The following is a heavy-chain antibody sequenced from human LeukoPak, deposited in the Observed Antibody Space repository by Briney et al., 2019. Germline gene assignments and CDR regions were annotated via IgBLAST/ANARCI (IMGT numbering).Heavy chain of an antibody. J-gene: IGHJ4*02. V-gene: IGHV4-31*03. D-gene: IGHD3-16*01. CDR1: GDSISSGGYY. Sequence: SETLFLTCTVSGDSISSGGYYWSWIRQHPGDGLEWIGYIYYSGSTYYNPSLKSRVTISIDTSKNQFSLKLSSVTAADTAVYYCARAGGFFSPFGYWGQGTLVTVSS. CDR2: IYYSGST. CDR3: ARAGGFFSPFGY.